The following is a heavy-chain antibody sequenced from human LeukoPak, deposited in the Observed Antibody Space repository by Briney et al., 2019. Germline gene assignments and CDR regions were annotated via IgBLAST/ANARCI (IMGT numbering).Heavy chain of an antibody. CDR3: AYSTVVTRGYY. V-gene: IGHV4-34*08. J-gene: IGHJ4*02. D-gene: IGHD4-23*01. CDR2: INHSGST. Sequence: GSLRLSCAASGFTFSSYEMNWVRQAPGKGLEWIREINHSGSTKYNPSLKSRVTISVDTSKNQFSLKLSSMTAADTAVYYCAYSTVVTRGYYWGQGTLVTVSS. CDR1: GFTFSSYE.